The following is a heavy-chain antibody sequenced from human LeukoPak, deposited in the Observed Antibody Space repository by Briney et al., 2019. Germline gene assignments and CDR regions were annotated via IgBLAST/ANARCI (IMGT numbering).Heavy chain of an antibody. D-gene: IGHD5-24*01. CDR3: ARGDRRDGYRFDY. J-gene: IGHJ4*02. V-gene: IGHV3-53*01. CDR2: LYSDDTT. CDR1: GFTVSSTY. Sequence: PGGSHRLFCVASGFTVSSTYMNWVRHAPGKGLEWVSVLYSDDTTYYADSVKGRFTISRDNSKNTLFLQMNSLRAEDTAVYYCARGDRRDGYRFDYWGQGILVTLSS.